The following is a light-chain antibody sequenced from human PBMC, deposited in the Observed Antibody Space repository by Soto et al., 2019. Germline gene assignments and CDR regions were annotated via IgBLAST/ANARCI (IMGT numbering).Light chain of an antibody. CDR1: QSVSRDY. V-gene: IGKV3-20*01. Sequence: EIVLTQSPGTLSLSPGERATLSCRASQSVSRDYLAWYQQKPGQAPRLLIYGASSRATAIPDRFSGSGSGTDFTLSLSRLEPEDFAVYYCQQYGSSVRAFGQGTKVEIK. CDR3: QQYGSSVRA. CDR2: GAS. J-gene: IGKJ1*01.